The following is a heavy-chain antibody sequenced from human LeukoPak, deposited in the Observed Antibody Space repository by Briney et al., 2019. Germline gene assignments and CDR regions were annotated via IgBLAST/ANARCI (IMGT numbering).Heavy chain of an antibody. CDR3: AIRGSPNAFDM. CDR2: IGSGGTT. CDR1: GFTFSTYP. D-gene: IGHD1-26*01. J-gene: IGHJ3*02. V-gene: IGHV3-23*01. Sequence: GGSLRLSCAASGFTFSTYPMSWVRQAPGKGLEWVSAIGSGGTTYYSDSVKGRFTISRDNSKNTLYLQMNDLSAEDTAVYYCAIRGSPNAFDMWGQGTMVTVSS.